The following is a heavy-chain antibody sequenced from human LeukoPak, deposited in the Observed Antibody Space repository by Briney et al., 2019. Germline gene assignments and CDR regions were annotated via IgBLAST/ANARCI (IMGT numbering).Heavy chain of an antibody. CDR2: ISYDGSNK. CDR1: GFTFSSYA. CDR3: ARGAYCSGGSCYPDLDY. J-gene: IGHJ4*02. Sequence: GRSLRLSCAASGFTFSSYAMHWVRQAPGKGLERVAVISYDGSNKYYADSVKGRFTISRDNSKNTLYLQMNSLRAEDTAVYYCARGAYCSGGSCYPDLDYWGQGTLVTVSS. D-gene: IGHD2-15*01. V-gene: IGHV3-30*04.